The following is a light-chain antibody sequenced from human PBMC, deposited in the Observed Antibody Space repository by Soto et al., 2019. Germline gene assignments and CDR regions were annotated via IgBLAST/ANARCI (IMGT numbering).Light chain of an antibody. V-gene: IGKV3-11*01. CDR3: HQRGDWPT. CDR2: DTS. Sequence: EIVVTQSPATLSLSPGDRATLSCRTSQNVNYYLAWYQQKPGQAPRLLIYDTSNRATGIPARFTGSGSGTDFTLTINSLVPVDFAVYYCHQRGDWPTFGGGTKVEV. CDR1: QNVNYY. J-gene: IGKJ4*01.